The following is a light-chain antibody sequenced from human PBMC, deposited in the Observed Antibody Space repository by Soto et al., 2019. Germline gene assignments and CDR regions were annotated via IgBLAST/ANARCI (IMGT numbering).Light chain of an antibody. Sequence: QSVLTQPPSASGTPGQRVTISCSGSRSNIGSYTVNWYQQLPGTAPKLLIYGDSQRPSGVPDRFSGSKSGTSDSLAISGLQSEDEADYYCSSWHGTLNGVVFGGGTKLTVL. CDR3: SSWHGTLNGVV. CDR2: GDS. J-gene: IGLJ2*01. V-gene: IGLV1-44*01. CDR1: RSNIGSYT.